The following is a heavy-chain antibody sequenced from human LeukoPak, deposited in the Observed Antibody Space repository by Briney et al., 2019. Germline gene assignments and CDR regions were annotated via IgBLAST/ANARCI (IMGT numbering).Heavy chain of an antibody. CDR1: GGSISSYY. J-gene: IGHJ4*02. CDR2: IYYSGST. CDR3: AKARPIVGATTFDY. V-gene: IGHV4-59*08. D-gene: IGHD1-26*01. Sequence: ETLSLTCTVSGGSISSYYWSWIRQPPGKGLEWIGYIYYSGSTNYNPSLKSRVTISVDTSKNQFSLKLSSVTAADTAVYYCAKARPIVGATTFDYWGQGTLVTVSS.